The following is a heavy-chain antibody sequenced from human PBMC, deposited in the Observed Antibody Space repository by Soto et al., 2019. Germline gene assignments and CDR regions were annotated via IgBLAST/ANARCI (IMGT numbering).Heavy chain of an antibody. CDR2: IWYDGSNE. D-gene: IGHD3-10*01. V-gene: IGHV3-33*01. J-gene: IGHJ4*02. CDR3: ARDTGSVSYRVGY. Sequence: GKGLEWVAIIWYDGSNEYYADSVKGRFTISRDNSKDTLYLQMNSLRADDTAMYYCARDTGSVSYRVGYWGQGTLVTVSS.